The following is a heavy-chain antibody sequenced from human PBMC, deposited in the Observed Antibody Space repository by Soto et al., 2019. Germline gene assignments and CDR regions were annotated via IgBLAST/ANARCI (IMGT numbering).Heavy chain of an antibody. CDR2: ISGSGGST. Sequence: EVQLLESGGGLVQPGGSLRLSCAASGFTFSSYAMSWVRQAPGKGLEWVSAISGSGGSTYYADSVKGRFTISRDNSKNTLYLQRNSLRAEDTAVYYCAKVLYGDLYYFDYWGQGTLVTVSS. CDR1: GFTFSSYA. J-gene: IGHJ4*02. V-gene: IGHV3-23*01. D-gene: IGHD4-17*01. CDR3: AKVLYGDLYYFDY.